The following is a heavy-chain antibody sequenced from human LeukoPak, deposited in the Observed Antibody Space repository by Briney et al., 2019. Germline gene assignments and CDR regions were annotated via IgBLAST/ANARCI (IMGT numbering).Heavy chain of an antibody. CDR3: ARDLYDYVWGSYPPY. J-gene: IGHJ4*02. CDR2: IKQDGSEK. CDR1: GFTFSSYW. V-gene: IGHV3-7*03. D-gene: IGHD3-16*02. Sequence: PGGSLRLSCAASGFTFSSYWMSWVRQAPGKGLEWVANIKQDGSEKYYVDSVKGRFTISRDNAKNSLYLQMNSLRAEDTAVYYCARDLYDYVWGSYPPYWGQGTLVTVSS.